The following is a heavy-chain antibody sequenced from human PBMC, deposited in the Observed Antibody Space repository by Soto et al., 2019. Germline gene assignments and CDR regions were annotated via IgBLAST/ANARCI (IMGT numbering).Heavy chain of an antibody. CDR2: ISGSGGST. J-gene: IGHJ6*03. CDR1: GFTFSSYA. CDR3: AKVECSSTSALCYYYYMDV. D-gene: IGHD2-2*01. Sequence: GGSLRLSCAASGFTFSSYAMSWVRQAPGKGLEWVSAISGSGGSTYYADSVKGRFTISRDNSKNTLYLQMNSLRAEDTAVYYCAKVECSSTSALCYYYYMDVWGKGTTVTVSS. V-gene: IGHV3-23*01.